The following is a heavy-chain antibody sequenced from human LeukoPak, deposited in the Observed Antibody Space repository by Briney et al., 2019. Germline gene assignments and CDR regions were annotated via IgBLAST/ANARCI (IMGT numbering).Heavy chain of an antibody. CDR2: ISSSSSYI. D-gene: IGHD2-2*01. J-gene: IGHJ6*02. Sequence: PGGSLRLSCAASGFTFSSYSMNWVRQAPGKGLEWVSSISSSSSYIYYADSVKGRFTISRDNAKNSLYLQMNSLRAEDTALYHCARIPAAVGYYYYGMDVWGQGTTVTVSS. CDR3: ARIPAAVGYYYYGMDV. V-gene: IGHV3-21*04. CDR1: GFTFSSYS.